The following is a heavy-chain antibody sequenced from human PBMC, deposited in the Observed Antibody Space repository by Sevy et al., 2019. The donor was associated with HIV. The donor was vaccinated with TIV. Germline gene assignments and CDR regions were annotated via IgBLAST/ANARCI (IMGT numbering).Heavy chain of an antibody. J-gene: IGHJ5*02. CDR3: ARDQHDYGGNVRTGWFDP. CDR2: ISYDGSKK. Sequence: GGSLRLSCAASGFTFSYYSLTWVRQAPGKGLEWVAGISYDGSKKYYADFVKGRFTVSRDNSKKMLFLQMSGLRTEDTAVFYCARDQHDYGGNVRTGWFDPWGQGTLVTVSS. CDR1: GFTFSYYS. V-gene: IGHV3-30*03. D-gene: IGHD4-17*01.